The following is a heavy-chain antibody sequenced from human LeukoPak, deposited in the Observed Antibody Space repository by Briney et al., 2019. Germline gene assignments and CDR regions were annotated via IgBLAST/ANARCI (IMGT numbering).Heavy chain of an antibody. CDR3: ARDRIVATMRYFDY. V-gene: IGHV1-2*02. CDR2: INPNSGGT. CDR1: GYTFTGYY. D-gene: IGHD5-12*01. J-gene: IGHJ4*02. Sequence: ASVKVSCKASGYTFTGYYMHWVRQAPGRGLEWMGWINPNSGGTNYAQKFQGRVTMTRDTSISTAYMELSRLRSDDTAVYYCARDRIVATMRYFDYWGQGTLVTVSS.